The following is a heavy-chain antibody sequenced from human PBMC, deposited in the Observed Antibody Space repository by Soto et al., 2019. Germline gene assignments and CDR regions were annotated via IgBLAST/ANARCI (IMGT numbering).Heavy chain of an antibody. CDR1: GFSLSTSGVG. Sequence: QITLKESGPTLVKPTQTLTLTCTFSGFSLSTSGVGVGWIRQPPGKALEWLALIYWDDDKRYSPSLKSRLTSTKDPSKNQVVLTMTNMDPVDTATYYCAHLYYDFWSGYYSAYYYMDVWGKGTTVTVSS. D-gene: IGHD3-3*01. J-gene: IGHJ6*03. CDR2: IYWDDDK. V-gene: IGHV2-5*02. CDR3: AHLYYDFWSGYYSAYYYMDV.